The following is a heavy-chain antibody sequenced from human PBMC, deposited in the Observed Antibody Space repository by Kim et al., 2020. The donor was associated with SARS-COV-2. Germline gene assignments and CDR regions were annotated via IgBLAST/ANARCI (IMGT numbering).Heavy chain of an antibody. CDR3: ARHINRHTRRQNWFDP. CDR1: GGPISDMTYH. J-gene: IGHJ5*02. CDR2: IFYTGNT. V-gene: IGHV4-39*01. Sequence: SETLSLTCTVSGGPISDMTYHWGWVRQPPGKGLEWIGSIFYTGNTYYNPSLYSRLTLSVDTSKNQFSLKLTSLTAADTAVYYCARHINRHTRRQNWFDPWGQGTLVTVPS.